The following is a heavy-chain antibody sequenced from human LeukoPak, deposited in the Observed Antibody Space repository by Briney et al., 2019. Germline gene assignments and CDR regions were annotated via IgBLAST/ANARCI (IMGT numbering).Heavy chain of an antibody. J-gene: IGHJ4*02. CDR3: ARLTGGYYFDY. V-gene: IGHV3-53*01. Sequence: GGSLRLSCAASGFTVSINYMSWVRQAPGKGLEWVSVIYSGGNTYYADSVKGRFTIPRDNSKNTLYLQMNSLRAEDTAVYYCARLTGGYYFDYWGQGTLVTVSS. CDR1: GFTVSINY. CDR2: IYSGGNT. D-gene: IGHD7-27*01.